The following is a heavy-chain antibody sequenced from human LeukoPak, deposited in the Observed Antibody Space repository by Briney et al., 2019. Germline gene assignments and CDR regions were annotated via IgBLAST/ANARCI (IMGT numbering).Heavy chain of an antibody. V-gene: IGHV4-59*08. J-gene: IGHJ4*02. CDR2: THYSGST. Sequence: NPSETLSLTCTVSGDSTRSYYWNWVRQPPGKSLEWIGFTHYSGSTFYNPSLKSRVSTSVDTSKNQFSLRLSFVTAADTAMYYCARGEDSYGYGGIDYWGQGTLVTVSS. D-gene: IGHD5-18*01. CDR1: GDSTRSYY. CDR3: ARGEDSYGYGGIDY.